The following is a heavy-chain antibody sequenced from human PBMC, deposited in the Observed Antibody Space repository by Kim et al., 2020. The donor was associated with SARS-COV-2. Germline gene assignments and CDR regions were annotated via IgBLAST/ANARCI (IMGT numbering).Heavy chain of an antibody. J-gene: IGHJ4*02. D-gene: IGHD4-17*01. V-gene: IGHV3-48*02. CDR3: AREGDYGDYYFDY. Sequence: YADYVKGRFTISRDNAKNSLYLQMNSLRDEDTAVYYCAREGDYGDYYFDYWGQGTLVTVSS.